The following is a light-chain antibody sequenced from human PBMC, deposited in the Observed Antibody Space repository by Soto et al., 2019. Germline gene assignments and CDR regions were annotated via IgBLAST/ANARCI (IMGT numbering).Light chain of an antibody. V-gene: IGKV3-20*01. J-gene: IGKJ1*01. CDR1: QSVSSSY. CDR3: QQYGSSPQT. CDR2: GSS. Sequence: EIVLTQSPGTLSLSPGETATLSCRASQSVSSSYLAWYQQKPGQAPRLLISGSSSRATDIPDRFIGSGSGTDFTLTISRLEPEDFALYYCQQYGSSPQTFGRGTKVEIK.